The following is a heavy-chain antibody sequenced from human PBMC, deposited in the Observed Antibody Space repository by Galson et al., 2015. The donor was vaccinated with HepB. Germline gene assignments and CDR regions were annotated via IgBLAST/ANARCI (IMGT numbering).Heavy chain of an antibody. V-gene: IGHV1-18*01. CDR2: ISPYNGNT. Sequence: SVKVSCKASGYTFTSYRISWVRQAPGQGLEWMGWISPYNGNTNYAQKVQGRVTMTTDTSTTTAYMEVRSLRSDDTAVYYCARGRSSGWSFDCWGQGTLLTVSS. D-gene: IGHD6-19*01. CDR1: GYTFTSYR. J-gene: IGHJ4*02. CDR3: ARGRSSGWSFDC.